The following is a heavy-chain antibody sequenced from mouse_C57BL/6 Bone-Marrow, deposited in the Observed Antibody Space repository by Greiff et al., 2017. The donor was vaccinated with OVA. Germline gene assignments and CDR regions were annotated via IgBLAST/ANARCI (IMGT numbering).Heavy chain of an antibody. D-gene: IGHD1-1*01. J-gene: IGHJ1*03. V-gene: IGHV1-55*01. Sequence: QVQLQQPGAELVKPGASVKMSCKASGYTFTSYWITWVKQRPGQGLEWIGDIYPGSGSTNYNEKFKSKATLTVDTSSSTAYMQLSSLTSEDSAVYDGAREGGFYYHGYCDVWGTGTTVTVSS. CDR1: GYTFTSYW. CDR2: IYPGSGST. CDR3: AREGGFYYHGYCDV.